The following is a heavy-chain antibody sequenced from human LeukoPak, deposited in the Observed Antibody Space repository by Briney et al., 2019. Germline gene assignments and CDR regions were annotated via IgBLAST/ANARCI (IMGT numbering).Heavy chain of an antibody. CDR3: AMSDILTGYYPAFC. D-gene: IGHD3-9*01. J-gene: IGHJ4*02. V-gene: IGHV4-61*02. CDR2: IYTSGST. Sequence: SQTLSLTCTVSGSSISSGSYYWSWIRQPAGKGLEWIGRIYTSGSTNYNPSLKSRVTISVDTSKNQFSLKLSSVTAADTAVYYCAMSDILTGYYPAFCWGQGTLVTVSS. CDR1: GSSISSGSYY.